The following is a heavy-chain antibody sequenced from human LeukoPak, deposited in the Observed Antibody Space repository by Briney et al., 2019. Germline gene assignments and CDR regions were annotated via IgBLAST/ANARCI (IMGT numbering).Heavy chain of an antibody. Sequence: SETLSLTCTVSGGSISSYYWSWIRQPPGKGLEWIGYIYYSGSTNYNPSLKSRVTISVDTSKNQFSLKLSSVTAADTAVYYCARERSYDRGWFDPWGQGTLVTVSS. CDR1: GGSISSYY. D-gene: IGHD3-22*01. V-gene: IGHV4-59*13. J-gene: IGHJ5*02. CDR2: IYYSGST. CDR3: ARERSYDRGWFDP.